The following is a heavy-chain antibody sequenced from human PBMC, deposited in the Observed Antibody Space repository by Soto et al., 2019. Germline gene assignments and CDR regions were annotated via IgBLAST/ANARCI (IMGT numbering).Heavy chain of an antibody. D-gene: IGHD3-3*01. J-gene: IGHJ4*02. V-gene: IGHV4-34*01. CDR3: ARGKGEYYDFWSGYYYFDY. CDR2: INHSGST. Sequence: QVQLQQWGAGLLKPSETLSLTCAVYGGSFSGYYWSWIRQPPGKGLEWIGEINHSGSTNYNPSLKSRVTISVDTSKNQFSLKLSSVTAADTAVYYCARGKGEYYDFWSGYYYFDYWGQGTLVTVSS. CDR1: GGSFSGYY.